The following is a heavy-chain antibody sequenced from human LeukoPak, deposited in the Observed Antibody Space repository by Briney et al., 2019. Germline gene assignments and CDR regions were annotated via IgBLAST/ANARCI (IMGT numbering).Heavy chain of an antibody. Sequence: PGGSLRLSCAASGFTFSSYAMSWVRQAPGKGLEWVSAISGSGGSTYYAGSVKGRFTISRDNSKNTLYLQMNSLRAEDTAVYYCAKDRLRGGGSYYFDYWGQGTLVTVSS. V-gene: IGHV3-23*01. J-gene: IGHJ4*02. D-gene: IGHD1-26*01. CDR2: ISGSGGST. CDR3: AKDRLRGGGSYYFDY. CDR1: GFTFSSYA.